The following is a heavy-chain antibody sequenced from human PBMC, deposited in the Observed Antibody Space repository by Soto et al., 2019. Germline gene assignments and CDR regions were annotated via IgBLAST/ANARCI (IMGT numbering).Heavy chain of an antibody. CDR2: IIPIVDAT. J-gene: IGHJ4*02. CDR3: ATHWGDFWGV. V-gene: IGHV1-69*06. CDR1: GGTFSSYI. D-gene: IGHD3-3*01. Sequence: QGQLVQSGAEVKNPGASVKVSCKASGGTFSSYIINWVRQAPGQGLEWMGWIIPIVDATTYAQNFRGRVTITADKNPNTAYMELGSLTADDTAVYYGATHWGDFWGVWGQGTLVTVSS.